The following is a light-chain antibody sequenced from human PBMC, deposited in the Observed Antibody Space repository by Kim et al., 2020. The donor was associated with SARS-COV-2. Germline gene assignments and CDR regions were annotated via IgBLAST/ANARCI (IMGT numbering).Light chain of an antibody. V-gene: IGKV1-27*01. CDR1: QSISNY. CDR3: QKYNSAPL. J-gene: IGKJ4*01. CDR2: AAS. Sequence: DIQMTQSPSSLSASVGDRVTITCRASQSISNYLAWYQQKPGKVPKLLIYAASTLQSGVPSRFSGSGSGTDFTLTISSLRPEDVATFYCQKYNSAPLFGGGPKVDIK.